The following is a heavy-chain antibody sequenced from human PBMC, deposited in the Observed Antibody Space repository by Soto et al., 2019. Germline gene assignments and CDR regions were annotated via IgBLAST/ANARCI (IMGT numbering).Heavy chain of an antibody. V-gene: IGHV1-18*01. CDR1: GYTFSSYG. J-gene: IGHJ4*02. Sequence: QVQLMQSGAEVKKPGASVKVSCKPSGYTFSSYGIAWVRQAPGQGLEWMGWINIYKGNTNYAQKFQDRVTMTTDTSTRTVYMELRSLESDDTAVYYCARERGGYAYGDYWGQGTLVTVSS. CDR2: INIYKGNT. D-gene: IGHD3-16*01. CDR3: ARERGGYAYGDY.